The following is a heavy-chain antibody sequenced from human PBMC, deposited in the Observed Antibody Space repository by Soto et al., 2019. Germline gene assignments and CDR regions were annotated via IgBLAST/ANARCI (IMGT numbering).Heavy chain of an antibody. CDR3: SRLITPLDY. Sequence: GSLRLSCAASGFTFSDSTMHWVRQASGRGLEWLGRIRSKANNFETVYAASVKGRFTISRDDSKNTAYLQMNSLKPEDTAVYYCSRLITPLDYWGRGTLVTVSS. CDR1: GFTFSDST. CDR2: IRSKANNFET. V-gene: IGHV3-73*01. D-gene: IGHD3-16*01. J-gene: IGHJ4*02.